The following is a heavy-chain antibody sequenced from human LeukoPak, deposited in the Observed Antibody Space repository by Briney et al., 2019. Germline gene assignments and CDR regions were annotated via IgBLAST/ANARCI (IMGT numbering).Heavy chain of an antibody. CDR1: GGTFSSYA. Sequence: SVTVSCTASGGTFSSYAISWVRQAPGQGLEWMGGIIPIFGTANYAQKFQGRVTITADESTSTAYMELSSLRSEDTAVYYCARDPQGYCSSTSCYSGFDPWGQGTLVTVSS. CDR3: ARDPQGYCSSTSCYSGFDP. V-gene: IGHV1-69*13. D-gene: IGHD2-2*01. J-gene: IGHJ5*02. CDR2: IIPIFGTA.